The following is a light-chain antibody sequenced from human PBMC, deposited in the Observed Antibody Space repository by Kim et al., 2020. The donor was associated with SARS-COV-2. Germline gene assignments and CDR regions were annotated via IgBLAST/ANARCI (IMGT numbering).Light chain of an antibody. CDR2: AAS. J-gene: IGKJ5*01. CDR1: QSISSH. V-gene: IGKV1-39*01. Sequence: ASVGDRVIITCRASQSISSHLNWYQQKPGKAPKLLIYAASSLQSGVPSRFTGSGSGTEFTLTIRTLQPEDSATYYCQQGYSSPQITFGQGTRLEIK. CDR3: QQGYSSPQIT.